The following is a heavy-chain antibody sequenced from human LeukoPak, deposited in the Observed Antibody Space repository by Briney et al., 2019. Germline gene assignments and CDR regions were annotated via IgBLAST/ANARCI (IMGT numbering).Heavy chain of an antibody. V-gene: IGHV4-59*01. Sequence: SETLSLTCTVSGGSTSSYYWSWIRQPPGKGLEWIGYIYDSGSTNYNPSLKSRVTISVDTSKDQFSLKLTSVTAADTAVYYCTKGGRRDILTYWGQGILVTVSP. CDR3: TKGGRRDILTY. J-gene: IGHJ4*02. CDR2: IYDSGST. D-gene: IGHD3-9*01. CDR1: GGSTSSYY.